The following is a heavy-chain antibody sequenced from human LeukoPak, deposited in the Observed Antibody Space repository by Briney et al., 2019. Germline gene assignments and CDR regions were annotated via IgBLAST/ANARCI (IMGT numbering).Heavy chain of an antibody. CDR1: GGSISSSSYY. Sequence: SETLSLTCTVSGGSISSSSYYWGWIRQPPGKGLEWIGSIYYSGSTYYNPSLKSRVTISVDTSKNQFSLKLSSVTAADTAVYYCARSIRSGHFGYWGQGTLVTVSS. J-gene: IGHJ4*02. V-gene: IGHV4-39*07. CDR2: IYYSGST. D-gene: IGHD3-10*01. CDR3: ARSIRSGHFGY.